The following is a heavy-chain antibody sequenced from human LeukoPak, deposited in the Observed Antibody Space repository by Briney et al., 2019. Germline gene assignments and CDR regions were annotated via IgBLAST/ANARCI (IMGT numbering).Heavy chain of an antibody. V-gene: IGHV3-7*03. D-gene: IGHD1-7*01. J-gene: IGHJ6*02. CDR3: VRNNWNFLGGMDV. CDR1: KFTFTSYW. CDR2: IKQDGSEK. Sequence: GGSLRLSCAASKFTFTSYWMSWVRQAPGKGLEWVANIKQDGSEKHYVGSVKGRFTISRDNARSSLFLQMNSLRAEDTAVYYCVRNNWNFLGGMDVWGQGTTVTVSS.